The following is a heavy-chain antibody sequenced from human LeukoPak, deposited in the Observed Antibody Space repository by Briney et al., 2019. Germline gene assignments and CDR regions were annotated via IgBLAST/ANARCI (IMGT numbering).Heavy chain of an antibody. Sequence: GGSLRLSCAASGFTFSSYAMSWVRQAPGKGLEWVSAISGRGGSTYYADSVKGRFTISRDNSKNTLYLQMNSLRAEDTAVYYCAKGYCSGGSCYAVFDYWAREPWSPSPQ. CDR2: ISGRGGST. D-gene: IGHD2-15*01. CDR1: GFTFSSYA. V-gene: IGHV3-23*01. J-gene: IGHJ4*02. CDR3: AKGYCSGGSCYAVFDY.